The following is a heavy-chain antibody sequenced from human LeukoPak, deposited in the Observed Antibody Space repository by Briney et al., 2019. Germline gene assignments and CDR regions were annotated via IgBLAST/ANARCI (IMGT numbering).Heavy chain of an antibody. J-gene: IGHJ4*02. Sequence: GGSLRLSCVASGFTFSSYWMSWVRQAPGKGLEWVANIKQDGSEKYYVDSVKGRFTISRGNAKNSLYLQMNSLRAEDTAVYYCARSMAYYFDYWGQGTLVTVSS. CDR2: IKQDGSEK. D-gene: IGHD5-24*01. V-gene: IGHV3-7*01. CDR3: ARSMAYYFDY. CDR1: GFTFSSYW.